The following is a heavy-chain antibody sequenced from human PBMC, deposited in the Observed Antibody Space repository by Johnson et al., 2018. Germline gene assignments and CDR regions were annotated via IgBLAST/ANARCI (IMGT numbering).Heavy chain of an antibody. Sequence: QVQLVESGGGVVQPGRSLRLSCAASGFTFSSYAMHWVRQAPGKGLEWVAIISYDVSNKYYADSVKGRFTISRDNSKNTLYLQMNSLRAEDTTVFYCAKEPSGDGGAFHIWGQGTMVTVAS. CDR1: GFTFSSYA. CDR3: AKEPSGDGGAFHI. V-gene: IGHV3-30-3*01. D-gene: IGHD4-17*01. CDR2: ISYDVSNK. J-gene: IGHJ3*02.